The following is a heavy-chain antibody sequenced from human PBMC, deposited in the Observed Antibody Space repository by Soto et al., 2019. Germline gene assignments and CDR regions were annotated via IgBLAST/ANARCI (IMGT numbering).Heavy chain of an antibody. CDR3: ASCETPGPYYFDY. J-gene: IGHJ4*02. V-gene: IGHV4-30-4*01. Sequence: SETLSLTCTVSGGSISSGDYYWSWIRQPPGKGLEWIGYIYYSGSTYYNPSLKSRVTISVDTSKNQFSLKLSSVTAADTAVYNCASCETPGPYYFDYWGQGTLVTVSS. D-gene: IGHD2-21*01. CDR2: IYYSGST. CDR1: GGSISSGDYY.